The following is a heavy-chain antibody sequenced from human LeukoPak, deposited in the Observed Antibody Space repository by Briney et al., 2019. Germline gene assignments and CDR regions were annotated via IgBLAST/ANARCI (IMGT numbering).Heavy chain of an antibody. CDR1: GLTFSSYS. J-gene: IGHJ4*02. V-gene: IGHV3-21*01. D-gene: IGHD3-3*01. Sequence: GGSLRLSCAASGLTFSSYSMNWVRQAPGKGLEWVSSISSSSSYIYYADSVKGRFTISRDNAKNSLYLQMNSLRAEDTAVYYCARARDVVTILSPFDYWGQGTLVTVSS. CDR3: ARARDVVTILSPFDY. CDR2: ISSSSSYI.